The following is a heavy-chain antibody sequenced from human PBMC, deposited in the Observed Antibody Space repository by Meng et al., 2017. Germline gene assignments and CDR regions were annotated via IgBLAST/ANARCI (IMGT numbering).Heavy chain of an antibody. D-gene: IGHD6-19*01. V-gene: IGHV4-39*07. Sequence: GSLRLSCTVSGGSISSGGYYWSWIRQPPGKGLEWIGEINHSGSTNYNPSLKSRVTISVDTSKNQFSLKLSSVTAADTAVYYCARGPKGYSSGWYKYWGQGTLVTVSS. J-gene: IGHJ4*02. CDR3: ARGPKGYSSGWYKY. CDR1: GGSISSGGYY. CDR2: INHSGST.